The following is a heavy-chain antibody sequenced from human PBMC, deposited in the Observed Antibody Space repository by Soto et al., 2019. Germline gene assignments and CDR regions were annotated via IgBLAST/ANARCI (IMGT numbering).Heavy chain of an antibody. CDR1: GFTFSSYS. CDR2: ISSSSSYV. CDR3: ARDRHETTALAPYNWFES. Sequence: EVQLVESGGGLVKPGGSLRLSCAASGFTFSSYSMNWVRQAPGKGLEWVSSISSSSSYVYYADSVKGRFTISRDNAKNSLYLQMNSLPAEDTAVYYCARDRHETTALAPYNWFESLGQGTLVTVSS. V-gene: IGHV3-21*01. J-gene: IGHJ5*01. D-gene: IGHD1-1*01.